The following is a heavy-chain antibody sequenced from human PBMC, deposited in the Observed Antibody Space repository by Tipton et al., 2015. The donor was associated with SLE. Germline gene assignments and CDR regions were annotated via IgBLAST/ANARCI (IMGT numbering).Heavy chain of an antibody. V-gene: IGHV3-23*01. CDR3: AKKFYYLNSGNSQVFDS. D-gene: IGHD3-10*01. CDR2: MSGSAART. J-gene: IGHJ4*02. Sequence: SLRLSCAASGFTFSNYAMGWVRQAPGKGLEGVSTMSGSAARTYYADSVRGRFTISRDNSKNTLYLQMNSLKVEDTAVYYCAKKFYYLNSGNSQVFDSWGQGTLVTVSS. CDR1: GFTFSNYA.